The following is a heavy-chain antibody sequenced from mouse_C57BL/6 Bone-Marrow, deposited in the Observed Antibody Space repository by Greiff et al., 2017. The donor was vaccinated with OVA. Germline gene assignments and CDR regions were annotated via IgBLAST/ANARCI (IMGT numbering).Heavy chain of an antibody. V-gene: IGHV5-2*01. D-gene: IGHD1-1*01. CDR2: INSDGGST. CDR3: ARHAPDYYGSSYWYVDV. Sequence: EVHLVESGGGLVQPGESLKLSCESNEYEFPSHDMSWVRKTPEKRLELVAAINSDGGSTYYPDTMERRFIISRDNTKKTLYLQMSSLRSEDTALYYCARHAPDYYGSSYWYVDVWGTGTTVTVSS. J-gene: IGHJ1*03. CDR1: EYEFPSHD.